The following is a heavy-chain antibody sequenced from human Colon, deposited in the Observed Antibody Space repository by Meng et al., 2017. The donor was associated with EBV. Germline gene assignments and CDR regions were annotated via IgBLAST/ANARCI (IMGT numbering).Heavy chain of an antibody. CDR1: GASISSGNW. V-gene: IGHV4-4*02. CDR2: IYHSGST. J-gene: IGHJ4*02. CDR3: ARGGGVDD. D-gene: IGHD3-16*01. Sequence: QVQVQESGPGLVKPSXPLSLTCVVSGASISSGNWWNWVRQPPGKGLEWIGDIYHSGSTNYNPSLKSRVNISVDKSKTQFSLKLSSVTAADTAMYYCARGGGVDDWGQGTLVTVSS.